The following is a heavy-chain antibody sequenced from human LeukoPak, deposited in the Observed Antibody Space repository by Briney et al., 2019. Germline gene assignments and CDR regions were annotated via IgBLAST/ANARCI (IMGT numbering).Heavy chain of an antibody. D-gene: IGHD6-13*01. CDR3: ARHSSTWYSAFDI. CDR1: GFTFSSYG. J-gene: IGHJ3*02. V-gene: IGHV3-33*08. CDR2: IWYDGSNK. Sequence: GGSLRLSCAASGFTFSSYGMHWVRQAPGKGLEWVAVIWYDGSNKYYADSVKGRFTISRDNAKNSLYLQMNSLRAEDTAVYYCARHSSTWYSAFDIWGQGTMVTVSS.